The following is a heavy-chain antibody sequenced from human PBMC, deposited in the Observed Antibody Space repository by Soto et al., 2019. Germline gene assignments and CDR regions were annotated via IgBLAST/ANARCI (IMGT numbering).Heavy chain of an antibody. CDR1: RHSLTNYW. CDR2: IDPSDSFT. Sequence: GESLKISCKGSRHSLTNYWITWVRQMPGKGLEWMGRIDPSDSFTNYSPSFQGHVSISADRSISTAYLQWGSLKASDTAIYYCARQKISPNFKVPRGLDVWGQGTTVTVSS. J-gene: IGHJ6*02. V-gene: IGHV5-10-1*01. D-gene: IGHD1-1*01. CDR3: ARQKISPNFKVPRGLDV.